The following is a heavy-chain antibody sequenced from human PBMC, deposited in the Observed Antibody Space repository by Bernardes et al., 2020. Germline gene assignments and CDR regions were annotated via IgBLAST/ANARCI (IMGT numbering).Heavy chain of an antibody. Sequence: ASVKVSCKASGYTFTSYGISWVRQAPGQGLGWMGWISAYNGNTNYAQKLQGRVTMTTDTSTSTAYMELRSLRSDDTAVYYCARDRRGRITIFGVPYTGWWFDPWGQGTLVTVSS. CDR2: ISAYNGNT. J-gene: IGHJ5*02. V-gene: IGHV1-18*01. CDR3: ARDRRGRITIFGVPYTGWWFDP. D-gene: IGHD3-3*01. CDR1: GYTFTSYG.